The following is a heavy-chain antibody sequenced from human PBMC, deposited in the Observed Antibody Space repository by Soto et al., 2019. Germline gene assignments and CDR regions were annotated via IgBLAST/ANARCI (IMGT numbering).Heavy chain of an antibody. Sequence: QVQLQQWGAGLLKPSETLSLTCAVYGGSLSVYSWSWIRQPPGKGLEWIGDIDHSGSTNYNPSLKSRLIISVDTSKRHCYLNLTSVTAADTALYYCARRGRYKTMTMVPAFDFWGQGTLVSVSS. J-gene: IGHJ5*01. V-gene: IGHV4-34*02. CDR3: ARRGRYKTMTMVPAFDF. CDR2: IDHSGST. CDR1: GGSLSVYS. D-gene: IGHD3-10*01.